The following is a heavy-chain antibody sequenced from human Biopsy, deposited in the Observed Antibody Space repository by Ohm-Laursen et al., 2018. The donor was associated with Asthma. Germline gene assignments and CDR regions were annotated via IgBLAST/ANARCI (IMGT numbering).Heavy chain of an antibody. Sequence: ASVKASCKASGYTFRSYGVSWVRQAPGQGLEWMGWISPFTGDTHFGQKFQGRVTMPTDKSTDTAYMELRSRRSDDTAGYYCARHPYNFGGCDYWGQGSLVRVSS. CDR3: ARHPYNFGGCDY. V-gene: IGHV1-18*04. CDR1: GYTFRSYG. J-gene: IGHJ4*02. D-gene: IGHD5-24*01. CDR2: ISPFTGDT.